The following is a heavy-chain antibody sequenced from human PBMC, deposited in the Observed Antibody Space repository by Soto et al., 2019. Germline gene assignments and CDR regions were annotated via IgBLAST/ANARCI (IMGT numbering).Heavy chain of an antibody. Sequence: ETLSLTCTVSGGSISSYYWSWIRQPPGKGLEWIGYIYYSGSTNYNPSLKSRVTISVDTSKNQFSLKLSSVTAADTAVYYCARENNWNGRWFDPWGQGTLVTVSS. J-gene: IGHJ5*02. CDR3: ARENNWNGRWFDP. CDR2: IYYSGST. D-gene: IGHD1-1*01. CDR1: GGSISSYY. V-gene: IGHV4-59*01.